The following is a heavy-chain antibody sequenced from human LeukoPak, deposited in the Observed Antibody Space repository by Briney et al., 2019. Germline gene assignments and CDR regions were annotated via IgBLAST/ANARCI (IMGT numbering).Heavy chain of an antibody. V-gene: IGHV4-59*08. Sequence: SETLSLTCTVSGASVSGDYWSWIRQPPGKGLEWIGYIYVSGNSNYNPSLKSRVSISLDTSKNQVSLTLTSVTAADTAVYYCARHLPYDFWRDYYYGMDVWGQGTTVTVSS. J-gene: IGHJ6*02. D-gene: IGHD3-3*01. CDR1: GASVSGDY. CDR3: ARHLPYDFWRDYYYGMDV. CDR2: IYVSGNS.